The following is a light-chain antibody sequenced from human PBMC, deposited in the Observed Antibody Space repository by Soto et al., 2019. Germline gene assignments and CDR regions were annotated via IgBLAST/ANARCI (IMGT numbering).Light chain of an antibody. CDR2: AAS. CDR1: QAISNS. V-gene: IGKV1-16*02. CDR3: QQYNSYPYT. J-gene: IGKJ2*01. Sequence: DIQMTQSPSSLSASVGDRVTITCRASQAISNSLAWLQQKPGKAPKSLMYAASRLQSGVPAKFSGCGSGTDFTLTINSXQPEDFAIYYCQQYNSYPYTFGQGTKVDIK.